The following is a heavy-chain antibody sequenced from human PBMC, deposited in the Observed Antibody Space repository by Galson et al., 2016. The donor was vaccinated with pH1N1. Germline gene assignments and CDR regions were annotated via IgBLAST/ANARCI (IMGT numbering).Heavy chain of an antibody. D-gene: IGHD2-21*01. CDR2: VHYSGNT. CDR3: AREDLVVGEGWDSGLDA. J-gene: IGHJ6*02. CDR1: GGSISGDGNY. V-gene: IGHV4-31*03. Sequence: TLSLTCTVSGGSISGDGNYWSWVRQVPGKGLEWIGYVHYSGNTNYNPSLKSRVFISVDTSMNQFYLRLSPVTAADTAVYYCAREDLVVGEGWDSGLDAWGQGTTVTVSS.